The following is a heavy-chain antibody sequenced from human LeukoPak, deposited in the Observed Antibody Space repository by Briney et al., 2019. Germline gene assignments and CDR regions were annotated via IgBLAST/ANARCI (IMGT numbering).Heavy chain of an antibody. V-gene: IGHV3-30*03. Sequence: GRSLRLSCAASGFTFSSYGMHWVRQAPGKGLEWVAVISYDGSNKYYADSVKGRFTISRDNSKNTLYLQMNSLRAEDTAVYYCAAGGEVAWGQGTLVTVSS. CDR2: ISYDGSNK. CDR1: GFTFSSYG. CDR3: AAGGEVA. J-gene: IGHJ5*02. D-gene: IGHD2-21*01.